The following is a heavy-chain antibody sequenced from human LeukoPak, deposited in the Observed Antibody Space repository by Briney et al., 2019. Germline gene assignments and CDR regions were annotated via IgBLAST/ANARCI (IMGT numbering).Heavy chain of an antibody. J-gene: IGHJ4*02. D-gene: IGHD6-19*01. Sequence: SETLSLTCTVSGYSISSGYYWGWIRQPPGKGLEWIGSIYHSGSTYYNPSLKSRVTISVDTSKNQFSLKLSSVTAADTAVYYCARGVGSGWFFRDYWGQGTLVTVSS. CDR2: IYHSGST. CDR3: ARGVGSGWFFRDY. V-gene: IGHV4-38-2*02. CDR1: GYSISSGYY.